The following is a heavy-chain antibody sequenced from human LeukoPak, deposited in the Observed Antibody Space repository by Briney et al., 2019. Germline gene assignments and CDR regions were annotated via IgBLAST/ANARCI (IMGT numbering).Heavy chain of an antibody. D-gene: IGHD3-22*01. Sequence: SAALSLTCTAAGGSISSYYWSWIRQPPGKGLEGIGYIYYSGSSNYNPSLKSRVTISVDTSKNQFSLKLSSVTAADTAVYYCARGTQSVYYYDSSGYYWAFDIWGQGTMVTVSS. J-gene: IGHJ3*02. CDR3: ARGTQSVYYYDSSGYYWAFDI. CDR2: IYYSGSS. CDR1: GGSISSYY. V-gene: IGHV4-59*01.